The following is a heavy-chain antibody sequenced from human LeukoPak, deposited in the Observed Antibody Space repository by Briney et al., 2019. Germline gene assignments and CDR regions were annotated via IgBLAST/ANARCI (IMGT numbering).Heavy chain of an antibody. J-gene: IGHJ6*02. V-gene: IGHV1-8*01. CDR1: GHTFTSYD. CDR2: MNPNSGNT. CDR3: ARGVVVRQWLVRRDYYYGMDV. D-gene: IGHD6-19*01. Sequence: GASVKVSCKASGHTFTSYDINWVRQATGQGLEWMGWMNPNSGNTGYAQKFQGRVTMTRNTSISTAYMELSSLRSEDTAVYYCARGVVVRQWLVRRDYYYGMDVWGQGTTVTVSS.